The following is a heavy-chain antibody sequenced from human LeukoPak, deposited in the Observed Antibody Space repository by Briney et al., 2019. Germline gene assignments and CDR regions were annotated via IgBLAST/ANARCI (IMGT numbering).Heavy chain of an antibody. CDR1: GFTFSNYW. Sequence: GGSLRLSCEGSGFTFSNYWMSWVRQAPGKGLEWVANIQQHGSETYYGDSVKGRFTISRDNAKNSLYLQMNSLRAEDTAIYYCAKDSFSQNGIFDALDIWGQGTRVTVSS. CDR3: AKDSFSQNGIFDALDI. J-gene: IGHJ3*02. CDR2: IQQHGSET. D-gene: IGHD1-1*01. V-gene: IGHV3-7*03.